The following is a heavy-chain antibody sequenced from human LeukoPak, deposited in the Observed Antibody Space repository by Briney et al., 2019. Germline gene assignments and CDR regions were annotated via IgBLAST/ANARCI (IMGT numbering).Heavy chain of an antibody. Sequence: SETLSLTCVVSGFSIGSGYYWGWIRQPPGKGLEWIGSIYYSGSTYYNPSLKSRVTISVDTSKNQFSLKLSSVTAADTAVYYCASQHRLDYWGQGTLVTVSS. CDR2: IYYSGST. CDR3: ASQHRLDY. J-gene: IGHJ4*02. D-gene: IGHD3-16*01. CDR1: GFSIGSGYY. V-gene: IGHV4-38-2*01.